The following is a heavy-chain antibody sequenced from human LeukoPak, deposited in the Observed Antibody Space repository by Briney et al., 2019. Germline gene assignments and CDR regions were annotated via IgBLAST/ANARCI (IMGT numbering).Heavy chain of an antibody. Sequence: GGSLRLSCAASGFTVSSNYMSWVRQAPGKGLEWVSVIYSGGSTYYADSVKGRFTISRDNSKNTLYLQMNSLRAEDTAVYYCARDSSSWLNDAFDIWGQGTMVTVSS. D-gene: IGHD6-13*01. CDR2: IYSGGST. CDR3: ARDSSSWLNDAFDI. J-gene: IGHJ3*02. CDR1: GFTVSSNY. V-gene: IGHV3-53*01.